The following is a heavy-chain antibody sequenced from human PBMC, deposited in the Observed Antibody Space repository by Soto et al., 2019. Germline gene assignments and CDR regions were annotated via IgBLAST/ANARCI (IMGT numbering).Heavy chain of an antibody. CDR3: ARRPPSYYDFWSGHYGMDV. Sequence: PSETLSLTCTVSGGSISSSSYYWGWIRQPPGKGLEWIGSIYYSGSTYYNPSLKSRVTISVDTSKNQFSLKLSSVTAADTAVYYCARRPPSYYDFWSGHYGMDVWGQGTTVTVSS. V-gene: IGHV4-39*01. CDR1: GGSISSSSYY. J-gene: IGHJ6*02. CDR2: IYYSGST. D-gene: IGHD3-3*01.